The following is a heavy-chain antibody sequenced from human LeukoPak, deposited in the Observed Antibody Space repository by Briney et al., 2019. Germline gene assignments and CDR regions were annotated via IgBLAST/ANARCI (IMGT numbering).Heavy chain of an antibody. CDR3: ARNTNYFGSGNPFDY. V-gene: IGHV1-2*02. Sequence: ASVKVSCKASGGTFSSYAISWVRQAPGQGLEWMGWIDPNSGDTNYAQRFQGRVTMTRDTSITTAYMDLSRLRSDDTAVYYCARNTNYFGSGNPFDYWGQGTLVTVSS. D-gene: IGHD3-10*01. CDR1: GGTFSSYA. CDR2: IDPNSGDT. J-gene: IGHJ4*02.